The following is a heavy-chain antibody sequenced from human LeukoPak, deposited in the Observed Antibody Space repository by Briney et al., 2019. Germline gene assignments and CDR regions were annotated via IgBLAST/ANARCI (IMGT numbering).Heavy chain of an antibody. J-gene: IGHJ4*02. D-gene: IGHD6-13*01. CDR3: ARFSSSTWAFDF. Sequence: PPETLSLTCTVSGGSISGYYWSWIRQSPGKGLEWIAYIYNSGSTNYNPSLKSRVTISVDTSKNQFSLNLNSVTAADTAVYYCARFSSSTWAFDFWGQGTLVTVSS. CDR2: IYNSGST. CDR1: GGSISGYY. V-gene: IGHV4-59*08.